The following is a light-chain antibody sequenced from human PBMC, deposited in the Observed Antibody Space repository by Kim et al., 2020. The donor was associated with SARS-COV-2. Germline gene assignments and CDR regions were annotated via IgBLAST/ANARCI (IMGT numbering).Light chain of an antibody. V-gene: IGLV1-47*01. CDR1: SSNIERNY. CDR2: RSN. Sequence: GQRVIMSCSGSSSNIERNYVYWYRQVPGTAPKVLIYRSNERPSGVPDRFYGSKSGTSASLAISGLRSEDEADYYCAAWDDTLSGRVFGGGTQLTVL. CDR3: AAWDDTLSGRV. J-gene: IGLJ3*02.